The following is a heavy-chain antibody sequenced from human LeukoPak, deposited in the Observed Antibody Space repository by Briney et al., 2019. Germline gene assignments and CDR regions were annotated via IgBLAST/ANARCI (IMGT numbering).Heavy chain of an antibody. CDR2: ISSSTLYI. CDR1: GFTFSNYN. V-gene: IGHV3-21*01. CDR3: ARENYFDY. Sequence: GGSLRLSCAASGFTFSNYNMNWVRQAPGRGLEWVSFISSSTLYIYYADSVKGRFTISRDNAKNSLFLQMNSLRAEDTAVYYCARENYFDYWGQGTLVTVSS. J-gene: IGHJ4*02.